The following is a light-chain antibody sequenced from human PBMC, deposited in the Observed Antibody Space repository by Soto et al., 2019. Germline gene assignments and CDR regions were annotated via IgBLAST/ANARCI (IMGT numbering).Light chain of an antibody. CDR3: QQTAT. J-gene: IGKJ3*01. CDR1: QIVRSNS. V-gene: IGKV3D-20*02. CDR2: DAS. Sequence: THSPATLAVSPGERATLSCIASQIVRSNSLACYQHKPVQPPGLLIYDASSRPTCIPDGFGGGWSGTVFTLTFDRLEPEDFAEYYSQQTATFGHGTKVDIK.